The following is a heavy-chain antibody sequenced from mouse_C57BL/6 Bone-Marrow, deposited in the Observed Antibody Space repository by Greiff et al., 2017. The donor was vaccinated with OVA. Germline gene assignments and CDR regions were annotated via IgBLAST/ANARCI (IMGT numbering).Heavy chain of an antibody. CDR1: GYTFTSYW. D-gene: IGHD2-3*01. J-gene: IGHJ2*01. V-gene: IGHV1-72*01. CDR3: ARGRWLLRPYYFDY. Sequence: QVQLQQPGAELVKPGASVKLSCKASGYTFTSYWMHWVKQRPGRGLEWIGRIDPNSGGTKYNEKFKSKATLTVDTPSSTAYMQLSSLTSEDSAVYYGARGRWLLRPYYFDYWGQGTTLTVSS. CDR2: IDPNSGGT.